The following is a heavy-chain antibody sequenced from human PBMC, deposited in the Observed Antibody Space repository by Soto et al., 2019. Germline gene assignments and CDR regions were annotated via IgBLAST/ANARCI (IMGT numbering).Heavy chain of an antibody. V-gene: IGHV4-39*01. CDR3: ASRPCTRPGCVPLDP. CDR1: GGSINDDTYY. CDR2: VYYSGVS. D-gene: IGHD2-15*01. J-gene: IGHJ5*02. Sequence: QLQLQESGPGLVKPSETLSLTCTVSGGSINDDTYYWGWIRQPPGKGLEWIGSVYYSGVSSYNPSTEXRXTXXVDTSEKQLSLRLRPVTAADTAVYYCASRPCTRPGCVPLDPWVQGTLVVVSS.